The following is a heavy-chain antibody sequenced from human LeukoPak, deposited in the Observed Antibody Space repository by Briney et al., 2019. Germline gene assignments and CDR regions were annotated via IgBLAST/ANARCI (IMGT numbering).Heavy chain of an antibody. CDR1: GFTFSSYT. Sequence: GGSLRLSCAASGFTFSSYTMSWVRQAPGKGLVWVSRINGDGSSTNYADSVKGRFTISRDNAKNTLYLQMNSLRAEDSAVYYCARGCTDNICYSNYWGQGTLVTVST. J-gene: IGHJ4*02. D-gene: IGHD2-15*01. CDR3: ARGCTDNICYSNY. CDR2: INGDGSST. V-gene: IGHV3-74*01.